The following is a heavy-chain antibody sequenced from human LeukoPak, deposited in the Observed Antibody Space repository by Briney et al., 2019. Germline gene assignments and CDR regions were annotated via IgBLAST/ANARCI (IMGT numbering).Heavy chain of an antibody. CDR3: AKDRPGAFDY. D-gene: IGHD3-10*01. CDR2: ISTGGDIT. J-gene: IGHJ4*02. Sequence: GGSLRLSCAASGFTFRSYAMSWVRQAPGKGLEWVSVISTGGDITYYADSVKGRFTISRDNSKNTLYLQMNSLRAEDTAVYYCAKDRPGAFDYWGQGTLVTVSS. V-gene: IGHV3-23*01. CDR1: GFTFRSYA.